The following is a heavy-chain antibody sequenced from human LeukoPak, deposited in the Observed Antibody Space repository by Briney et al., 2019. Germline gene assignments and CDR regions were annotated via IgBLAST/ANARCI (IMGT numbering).Heavy chain of an antibody. CDR2: ISSSGSTI. V-gene: IGHV3-48*03. D-gene: IGHD3-9*01. CDR3: ARAPNDILTGWIPYYFDY. J-gene: IGHJ4*02. CDR1: GFTFSSYE. Sequence: PGGSLRLSCAASGFTFSSYEMNWVRQAPGKGLEWVSYISSSGSTIYYADSVKGRFTISRDNSKNTLYLQMNSLRAEDTAVYYCARAPNDILTGWIPYYFDYWGQGTLVTVSS.